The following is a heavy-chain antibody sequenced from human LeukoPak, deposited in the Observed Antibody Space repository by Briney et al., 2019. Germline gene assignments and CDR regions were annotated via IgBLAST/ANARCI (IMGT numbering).Heavy chain of an antibody. Sequence: GASVKVSCKASGYTFTSYYMHWVRQAPGKGLDGMGIINPSGGSTSYAQKFQGRVTMTRDTSTSTVYMELSSLRSEDTAVYYCARDGSSITMVRGVIDYWGQGTLVTVSS. D-gene: IGHD3-10*01. V-gene: IGHV1-46*01. J-gene: IGHJ4*02. CDR2: INPSGGST. CDR3: ARDGSSITMVRGVIDY. CDR1: GYTFTSYY.